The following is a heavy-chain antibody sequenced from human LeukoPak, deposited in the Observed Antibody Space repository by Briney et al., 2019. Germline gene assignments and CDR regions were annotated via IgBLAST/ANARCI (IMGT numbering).Heavy chain of an antibody. D-gene: IGHD3-16*01. CDR1: GFTFSNYD. CDR2: ISYDGNKI. V-gene: IGHV3-30-3*01. J-gene: IGHJ4*02. CDR3: AKDGAD. Sequence: GGSLRLSCAASGFTFSNYDMHWVRQAPGKRLEWVAVISYDGNKILYPDSVKGRFTISRDNSKDTLYLQMNSLRPEDMATYYCAKDGADWGQGTLVTVSS.